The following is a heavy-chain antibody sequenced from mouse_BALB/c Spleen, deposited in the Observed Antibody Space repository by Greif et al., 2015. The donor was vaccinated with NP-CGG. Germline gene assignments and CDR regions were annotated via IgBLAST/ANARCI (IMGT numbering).Heavy chain of an antibody. V-gene: IGHV5-17*02. Sequence: EVHLVESGGGLVQPGGSRKLSCAASGFTFSSFGMHWVRQAPEKGLEWVAYVSSGSSTIYYADTVKGRFTISRDNPKNTLFLQMTSLRSEGTAMYYCAREGYYYGSSYLPRYFDVWGAGTTVTVSS. CDR1: GFTFSSFG. D-gene: IGHD1-1*01. CDR3: AREGYYYGSSYLPRYFDV. CDR2: VSSGSSTI. J-gene: IGHJ1*01.